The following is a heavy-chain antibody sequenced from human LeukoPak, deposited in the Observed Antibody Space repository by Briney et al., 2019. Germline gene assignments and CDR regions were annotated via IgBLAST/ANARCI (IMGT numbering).Heavy chain of an antibody. V-gene: IGHV3-48*04. CDR3: ARDWSVSYYGSGSYSWFDP. CDR1: GFTFSSYW. J-gene: IGHJ5*02. D-gene: IGHD3-10*01. Sequence: GGSLRLSCAASGFTFSSYWMSWVRQAPGKGLEWVSYISSSGSTIYYADSVKGRFTISRDNAKNSLYLQMNSLRAEDTAVYYCARDWSVSYYGSGSYSWFDPWGQGTLVTVSS. CDR2: ISSSGSTI.